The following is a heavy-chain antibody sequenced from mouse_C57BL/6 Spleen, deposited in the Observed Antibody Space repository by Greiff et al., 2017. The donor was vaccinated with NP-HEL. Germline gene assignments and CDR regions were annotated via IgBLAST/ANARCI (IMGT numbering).Heavy chain of an antibody. D-gene: IGHD2-3*01. J-gene: IGHJ2*01. CDR3: ARERLLPFDY. V-gene: IGHV5-17*01. Sequence: EVKLQESGGGLVKPGGSLKLSCAASGFTFSDYGMHWVRQAPEKGLEWVAYISSGSSTIYYADTVKGRFTISRDNAKNTLFLQMTSLRSEDTAMYYCARERLLPFDYWGQGTTLTVSS. CDR1: GFTFSDYG. CDR2: ISSGSSTI.